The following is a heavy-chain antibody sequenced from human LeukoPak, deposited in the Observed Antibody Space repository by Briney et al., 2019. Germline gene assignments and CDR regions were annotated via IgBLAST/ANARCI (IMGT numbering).Heavy chain of an antibody. CDR3: AKADTAMGYYYYGMDV. J-gene: IGHJ6*02. D-gene: IGHD5-18*01. CDR2: ISYDGSNK. Sequence: GGSLRLSCAASGFTFSSYGMHWVRQAPGKGLEWVAVISYDGSNKYYADSVKGRFTISRDNSKNTLYLQMNSLRAEDTAVYYCAKADTAMGYYYYGMDVWGQGTTVTVSS. V-gene: IGHV3-30*18. CDR1: GFTFSSYG.